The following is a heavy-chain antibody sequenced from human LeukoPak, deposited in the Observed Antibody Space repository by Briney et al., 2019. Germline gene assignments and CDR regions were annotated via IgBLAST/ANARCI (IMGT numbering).Heavy chain of an antibody. J-gene: IGHJ4*02. D-gene: IGHD6-19*01. CDR3: AKDAVAGGGKGYYFDY. Sequence: GGSLRLSCAASGFTFSSYAMHWVRQAPGKGLEWVAVISYDGSNKYYADSVKGRFTISRDNSKNTLYLQMNSLRAEDTAVYYCAKDAVAGGGKGYYFDYWGQGTLVTVSS. CDR1: GFTFSSYA. CDR2: ISYDGSNK. V-gene: IGHV3-30-3*01.